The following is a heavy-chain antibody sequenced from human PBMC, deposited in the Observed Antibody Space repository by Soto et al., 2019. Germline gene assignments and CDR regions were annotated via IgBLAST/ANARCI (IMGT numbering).Heavy chain of an antibody. V-gene: IGHV4-39*01. J-gene: IGHJ5*02. CDR3: ARAFCSMSWFAP. CDR2: VRFIGSK. Sequence: ILSLTCLLLCRPGTDSGSWLGRYRQPPGKRLEWIGSVRFIGSKYYNPSLRSRVTFSVDTSKTLGCLKLRSVTPADTTVYSCARAFCSMSWFAPWRQGTVVTVSS. CDR1: CRPGTDSGSW. D-gene: IGHD3-3*02.